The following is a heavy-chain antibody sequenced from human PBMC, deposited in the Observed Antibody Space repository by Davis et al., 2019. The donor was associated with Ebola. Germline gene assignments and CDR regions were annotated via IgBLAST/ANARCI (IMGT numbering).Heavy chain of an antibody. D-gene: IGHD2-21*02. CDR1: GYTFTGYY. CDR2: INPNSGGT. V-gene: IGHV1-2*06. Sequence: AASVKVSCKASGYTFTGYYMHWVRQAPGQGLEWMGRINPNSGGTNYAQKFQGRVTMTRDTSITTAYMELSRLTSDDTAVYYCATSGMVVTVGYWGQGTLVTVSS. CDR3: ATSGMVVTVGY. J-gene: IGHJ4*02.